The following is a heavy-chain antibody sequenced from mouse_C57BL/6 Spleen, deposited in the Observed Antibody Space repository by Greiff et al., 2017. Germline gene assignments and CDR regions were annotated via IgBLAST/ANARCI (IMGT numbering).Heavy chain of an antibody. CDR1: GYTFTSYW. CDR2: IDPSDSET. D-gene: IGHD3-2*02. V-gene: IGHV1-52*01. J-gene: IGHJ2*01. Sequence: QVQLQQPGAELVRPGSSVKLSCKASGYTFTSYWMHWVKQRPIQGLEWIGNIDPSDSETHYNQKFKDKATLTVDKSSSTAYMQLSSLTSEDSAVYYCARVDSSGYGGYWGQGTTLTVSS. CDR3: ARVDSSGYGGY.